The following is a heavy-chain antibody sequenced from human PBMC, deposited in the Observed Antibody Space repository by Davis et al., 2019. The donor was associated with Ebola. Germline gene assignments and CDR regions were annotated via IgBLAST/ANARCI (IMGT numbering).Heavy chain of an antibody. CDR2: IYYSGST. CDR1: GGSISSYY. J-gene: IGHJ6*02. CDR3: ARAGEHIYGLDV. D-gene: IGHD1/OR15-1a*01. Sequence: PSETLSLTCTVSGGSISSYYWSWIRQPPGKGLEWIGYIYYSGSTNYNPSLKSRVTISVDTSKNHFSLRLSSVTAADTAVYYCARAGEHIYGLDVWGQGTTVTVSS. V-gene: IGHV4-59*12.